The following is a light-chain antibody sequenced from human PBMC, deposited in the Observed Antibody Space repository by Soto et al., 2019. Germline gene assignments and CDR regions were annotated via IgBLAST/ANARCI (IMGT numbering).Light chain of an antibody. CDR3: QQRSNWPRT. CDR1: QSVSSY. CDR2: DAS. V-gene: IGKV3-11*01. Sequence: EIVLTQSPATLSLSPGDTATLSCRASQSVSSYLAWYQQKPGQAPRLLIYDASNRATGIPARFSGSGSGTDFTLTISSLEPEDFAVYYCQQRSNWPRTFGQGTKVEIK. J-gene: IGKJ2*01.